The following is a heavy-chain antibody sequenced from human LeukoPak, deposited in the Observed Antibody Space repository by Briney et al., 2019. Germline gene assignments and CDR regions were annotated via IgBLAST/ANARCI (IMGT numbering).Heavy chain of an antibody. CDR3: AKFVRYYDFWSGYYTAAGPGSDY. D-gene: IGHD3-3*01. Sequence: GGSLRLSCAASGFTFSSYAMSWVRQAPGKGLEWVSASSRSGGSTYYADSVKGRFTISRDNSKNTLYLQMNSLRAEDTAVYYCAKFVRYYDFWSGYYTAAGPGSDYWGQGTLVTVSS. V-gene: IGHV3-23*01. CDR1: GFTFSSYA. CDR2: SSRSGGST. J-gene: IGHJ4*02.